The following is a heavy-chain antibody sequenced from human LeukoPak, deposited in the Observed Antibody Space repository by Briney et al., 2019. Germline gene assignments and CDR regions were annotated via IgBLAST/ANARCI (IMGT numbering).Heavy chain of an antibody. J-gene: IGHJ5*02. V-gene: IGHV4-39*01. CDR1: GGSISSSNYY. CDR3: ARIIEMATIFAPFDP. D-gene: IGHD5-24*01. Sequence: SETLSLTCTVSGGSISSSNYYWGWIRQPPGKGLEWIGSICYSGSTYYSPSLKSRVTISVDTSKNQFSLKLSSVTAADTAVYYCARIIEMATIFAPFDPWGQGTLVTVSS. CDR2: ICYSGST.